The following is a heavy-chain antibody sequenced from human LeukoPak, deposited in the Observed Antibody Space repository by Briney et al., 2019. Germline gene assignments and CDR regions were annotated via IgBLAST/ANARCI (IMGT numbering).Heavy chain of an antibody. J-gene: IGHJ4*02. CDR1: GFTFSSYA. CDR2: ISGSGGSA. CDR3: AKLYCSSTSCSYDY. Sequence: GGSLRLSCAASGFTFSSYATSWVRQAPGKGLEWVSAISGSGGSAYYGDFVKGRFTISRDKSKNTLYLQMNSLRAEDTAVYYCAKLYCSSTSCSYDYWGQGTLVTVSS. D-gene: IGHD2-2*01. V-gene: IGHV3-23*01.